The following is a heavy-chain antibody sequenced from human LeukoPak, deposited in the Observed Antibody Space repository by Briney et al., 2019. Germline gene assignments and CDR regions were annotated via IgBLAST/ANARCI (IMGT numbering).Heavy chain of an antibody. CDR3: ARENPGGAFDF. Sequence: GRSLRLSCAASGFTFSSYPMHWVRQAPGKGLEWVAAILAGGNSKYYADSVRGRLTISRDNSKNSLYMQMDSLRDEDTAVYYCARENPGGAFDFWGQGTMVTVSS. J-gene: IGHJ3*01. D-gene: IGHD1-26*01. CDR2: ILAGGNSK. CDR1: GFTFSSYP. V-gene: IGHV3-30-3*01.